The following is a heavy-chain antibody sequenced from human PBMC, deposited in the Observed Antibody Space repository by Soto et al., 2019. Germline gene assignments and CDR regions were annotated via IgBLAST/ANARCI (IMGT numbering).Heavy chain of an antibody. CDR2: IYWDDAN. Sequence: QITLKESGPTLVRPTQTLTLTCTVSGFSLSTRGVGVHWIRQSPGKALEWLALIYWDDANRYSPSLTSRLTITKATSPAQVVLTMTNMNPVDTATYYCADRGGDHFRYLGQGTLDTVSS. D-gene: IGHD4-17*01. CDR1: GFSLSTRGVG. CDR3: ADRGGDHFRY. J-gene: IGHJ4*02. V-gene: IGHV2-5*02.